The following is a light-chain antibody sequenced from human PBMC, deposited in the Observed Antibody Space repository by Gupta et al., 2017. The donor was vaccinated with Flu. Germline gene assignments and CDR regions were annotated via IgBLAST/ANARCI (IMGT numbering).Light chain of an antibody. Sequence: QSALTQPASVSGSPGQSITISCTGTSSDVGSYNLVSWYQQHPGKAPKLMIHEVSKRPSGVSNRFSGSKSGNTASLTLSGLQAEDEADYYCCSYAGNTTWVFGGGTKLTVL. J-gene: IGLJ3*02. CDR1: SSDVGSYNL. CDR2: EVS. V-gene: IGLV2-23*02. CDR3: CSYAGNTTWV.